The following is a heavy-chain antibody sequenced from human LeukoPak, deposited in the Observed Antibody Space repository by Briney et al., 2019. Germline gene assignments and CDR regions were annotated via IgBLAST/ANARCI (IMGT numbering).Heavy chain of an antibody. CDR2: IYYTGST. D-gene: IGHD1-14*01. CDR1: GVSIRSNY. Sequence: SETLSLTCTVSGVSIRSNYWSWVRQPPGKGLEWIGYIYYTGSTKYNPSLKSRVTISVDTSRSQFSLKLSSVTAADTAVYYCARGTYNTSPPDLWGQGTMVTVSS. CDR3: ARGTYNTSPPDL. J-gene: IGHJ3*01. V-gene: IGHV4-59*01.